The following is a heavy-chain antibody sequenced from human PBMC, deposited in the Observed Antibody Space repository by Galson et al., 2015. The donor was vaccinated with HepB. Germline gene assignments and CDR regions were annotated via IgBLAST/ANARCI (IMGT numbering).Heavy chain of an antibody. J-gene: IGHJ4*02. CDR2: INVGSTTI. V-gene: IGHV3-48*04. D-gene: IGHD6-13*01. CDR3: ARRGISSSWYMDPMYDY. Sequence: SLRLSCAASGFTFSDYSMNWVRQAPGKAPEWVAYINVGSTTIYYADTVKGRFTITSDNAKNSIYLQMNSLRVEDTAVYFCARRGISSSWYMDPMYDYWGQGTLVTVSS. CDR1: GFTFSDYS.